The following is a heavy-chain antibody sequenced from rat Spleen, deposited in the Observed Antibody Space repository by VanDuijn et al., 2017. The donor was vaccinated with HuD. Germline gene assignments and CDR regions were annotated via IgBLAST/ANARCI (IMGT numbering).Heavy chain of an antibody. CDR3: TTRTRGTFDY. D-gene: IGHD4-3*01. CDR1: GFNFKDDW. J-gene: IGHJ2*01. CDR2: INKDSSTT. V-gene: IGHV4-2*01. Sequence: EVQLVESGGGLVQPGRSLKLSCAASGFNFKDDWMGWVRQAPGKGLEWIGEINKDSSTTKYIPSLKDKITISRDNAKSSLYLQMDSLRSEDTATYYCTTRTRGTFDYWGQGVMVTVSS.